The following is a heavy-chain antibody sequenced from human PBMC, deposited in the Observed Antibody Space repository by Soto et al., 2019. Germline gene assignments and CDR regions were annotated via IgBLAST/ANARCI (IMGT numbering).Heavy chain of an antibody. J-gene: IGHJ6*02. Sequence: QVQLQESGPGLVKPSETLSLSCTVSGGSISSYYWSWFRQSPGKRMEWIGYVHHSWAPSYHPSLQCRVATSLDTANIQLSRLVASVTATDSSVSYCARHGSWPTHGPVDVWGQGTTVTVSS. CDR3: ARHGSWPTHGPVDV. CDR1: GGSISSYY. V-gene: IGHV4-59*08. CDR2: VHHSWAP.